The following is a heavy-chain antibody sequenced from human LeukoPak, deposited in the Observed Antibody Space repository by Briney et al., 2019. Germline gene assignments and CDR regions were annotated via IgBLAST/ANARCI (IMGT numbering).Heavy chain of an antibody. D-gene: IGHD3-16*01. CDR3: ARQGGGDPRYYYYYGMDV. CDR2: IKQDGSEK. J-gene: IGHJ6*04. V-gene: IGHV3-7*01. CDR1: GFTFTSYW. Sequence: GGSLRLSCAASGFTFTSYWMSWVRQAPGKGLEWVANIKQDGSEKYYVDSVKGRFTISRDNAKNTLYLQMNSLRAEDTAVYYCARQGGGDPRYYYYYGMDVWGKGTTVTVSS.